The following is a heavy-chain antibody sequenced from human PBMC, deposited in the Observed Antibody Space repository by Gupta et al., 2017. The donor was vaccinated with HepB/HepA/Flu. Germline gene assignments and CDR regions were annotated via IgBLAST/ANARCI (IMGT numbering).Heavy chain of an antibody. CDR3: AKPVSVRYFDY. D-gene: IGHD2-8*01. V-gene: IGHV3-30*02. J-gene: IGHJ4*02. Sequence: DSVKGRFTISRDNSKNTLYLQMNSLRPEDTAVYYCAKPVSVRYFDYWGQGTLVTVSS.